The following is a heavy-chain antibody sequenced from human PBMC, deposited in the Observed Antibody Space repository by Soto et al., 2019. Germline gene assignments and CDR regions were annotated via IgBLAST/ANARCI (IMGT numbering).Heavy chain of an antibody. CDR3: TRVRITMLRGLANNWFDP. CDR1: GDTFTGYY. J-gene: IGHJ5*02. V-gene: IGHV1-2*02. Sequence: QVQLVQSGAEVKKPGASVKVSCKASGDTFTGYYMHWVRQAPGQGLEWMGWINPNSGGTKYAQKFQGRVTMTRDTSISTAYMELSRLRSDDTAVYYCTRVRITMLRGLANNWFDPWGQGTLVTVSS. CDR2: INPNSGGT. D-gene: IGHD3-10*01.